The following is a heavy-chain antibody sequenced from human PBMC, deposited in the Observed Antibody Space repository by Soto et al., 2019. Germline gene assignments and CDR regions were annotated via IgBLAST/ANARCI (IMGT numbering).Heavy chain of an antibody. Sequence: ESGGGLVKPGGSLRLSCAAPGFTFSSYSMNWVRQAPGKGLEWVSSISSSSSYIYYADSVKGRFTISRDNAKNSLYLQMNSLRAEDTAVYYCAREQLVHYYYYYGMDVWGQGTTVTVSS. J-gene: IGHJ6*02. D-gene: IGHD6-6*01. CDR2: ISSSSSYI. CDR3: AREQLVHYYYYYGMDV. V-gene: IGHV3-21*01. CDR1: GFTFSSYS.